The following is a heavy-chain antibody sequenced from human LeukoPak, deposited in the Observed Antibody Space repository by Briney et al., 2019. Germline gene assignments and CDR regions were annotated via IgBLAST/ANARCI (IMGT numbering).Heavy chain of an antibody. CDR3: ATSGGFNSPRHY. J-gene: IGHJ4*02. CDR2: VCYNGTT. D-gene: IGHD3-16*01. V-gene: IGHV4-59*01. CDR1: GDSISRYF. Sequence: ASETLSLTCSVSGDSISRYFWAWIRQPPGKGLEWIGYVCYNGTTNYNPSLRNRVAISIETSKNQFSLKLNSATAADTAVYYCATSGGFNSPRHYWGQGTLVTVSS.